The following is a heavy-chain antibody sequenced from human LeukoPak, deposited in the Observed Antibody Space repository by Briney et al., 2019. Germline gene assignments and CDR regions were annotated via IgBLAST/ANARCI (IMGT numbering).Heavy chain of an antibody. CDR1: GGSISSSSYY. J-gene: IGHJ4*02. CDR2: IYYSGST. CDR3: ARTPYDFWSGYWRTQFDY. D-gene: IGHD3-3*01. Sequence: SETLSLTCTVSGGSISSSSYYWGWIRQPPGKGLEWIGSIYYSGSTYYNPSLKSRVTISVDTSKNRFSLKLSSVTAADTAVYYCARTPYDFWSGYWRTQFDYWGQGTLVTVSS. V-gene: IGHV4-39*01.